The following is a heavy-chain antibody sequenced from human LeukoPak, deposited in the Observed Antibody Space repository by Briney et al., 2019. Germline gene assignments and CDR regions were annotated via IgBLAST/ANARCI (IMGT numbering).Heavy chain of an antibody. V-gene: IGHV3-20*04. D-gene: IGHD4-11*01. J-gene: IGHJ6*03. CDR1: GFTFDDYG. CDR2: INWNGVTT. Sequence: GGSLRLSCAASGFTFDDYGMSWARQAPGKGLEWVSGINWNGVTTRYADSVKGRFTISRDNAKNSLYLQMNSLRAEDTAFYYCARERGGDYSNYYYYYSMDVWGKGTTVTVSS. CDR3: ARERGGDYSNYYYYYSMDV.